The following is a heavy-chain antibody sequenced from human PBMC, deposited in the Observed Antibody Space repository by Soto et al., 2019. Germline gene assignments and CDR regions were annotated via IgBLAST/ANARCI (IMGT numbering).Heavy chain of an antibody. D-gene: IGHD2-15*01. CDR3: ARPIRPLLTYSSGMAV. CDR1: GFTFSSYA. V-gene: IGHV3-30-3*01. Sequence: QVQLVESGGGVVQPGRSLRLSCAASGFTFSSYAMHWVRQAPGKGLEWVAVISYDGSNKYYADSVKGRFTISRDNSKNPLNLQMNSVRAENRVVYYCARPIRPLLTYSSGMAVGGQGTPVTVPS. CDR2: ISYDGSNK. J-gene: IGHJ6*02.